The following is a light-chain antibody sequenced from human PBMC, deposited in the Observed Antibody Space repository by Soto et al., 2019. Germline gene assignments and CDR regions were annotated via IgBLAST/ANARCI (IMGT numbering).Light chain of an antibody. CDR2: GAS. CDR1: QSIGSN. V-gene: IGKV3-15*01. Sequence: EIVMTQSPATLSVSPGERATLSCSASQSIGSNLAWYQQKPGQAPRLLIYGASTRATGIPARFSGSGSWTEFTLTISSLQSEDFALYYCQQCNHWPRTFGQGTKLEIK. J-gene: IGKJ2*01. CDR3: QQCNHWPRT.